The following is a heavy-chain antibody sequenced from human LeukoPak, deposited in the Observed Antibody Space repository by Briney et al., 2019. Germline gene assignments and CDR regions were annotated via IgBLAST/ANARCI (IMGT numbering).Heavy chain of an antibody. CDR1: GFTFNTYS. CDR3: AKPQYYYGSGSYYDFDY. CDR2: ISSGSSTI. J-gene: IGHJ4*02. V-gene: IGHV3-48*01. Sequence: GGSLRLSCAASGFTFNTYSMNWVRQAPGKGLEWVSYISSGSSTIYYADSVKGRFTISRDNSKNTLYLQMNSLRAEDTAVYYCAKPQYYYGSGSYYDFDYWGQGTLVTVSS. D-gene: IGHD3-10*01.